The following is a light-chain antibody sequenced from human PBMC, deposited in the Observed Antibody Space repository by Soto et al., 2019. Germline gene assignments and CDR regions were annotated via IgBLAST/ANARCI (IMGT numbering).Light chain of an antibody. CDR2: SNN. CDR3: ASWDDRLGAVI. V-gene: IGLV1-47*02. Sequence: LTQPPSASGTPGQRVFISCSGSSSNIGGTNYAYWYQQLPGAAPKLLMHSNNLRPSGVPERISGSESGTSASLAISGLRSEDEAVYYCASWDDRLGAVIFGGGTKVTVL. J-gene: IGLJ2*01. CDR1: SSNIGGTNY.